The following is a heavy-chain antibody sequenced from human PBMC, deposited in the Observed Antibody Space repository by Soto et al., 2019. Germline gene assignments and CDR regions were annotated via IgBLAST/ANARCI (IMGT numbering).Heavy chain of an antibody. CDR3: AKGAYDYIWGSRKYYFDY. Sequence: QVQLVESGGGVVQPGRSLRLSCAASGFTFSSYGMHWVRQAPGKGLEWVAVISYDGSNKYYADSVKGRFTISRDNSKNTLYLQMNSLRAEDTDVYYCAKGAYDYIWGSRKYYFDYWGQGTLVTVSS. CDR1: GFTFSSYG. V-gene: IGHV3-30*18. J-gene: IGHJ4*02. CDR2: ISYDGSNK. D-gene: IGHD3-16*01.